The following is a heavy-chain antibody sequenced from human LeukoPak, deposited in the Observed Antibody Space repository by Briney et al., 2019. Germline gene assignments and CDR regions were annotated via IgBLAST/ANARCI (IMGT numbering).Heavy chain of an antibody. CDR2: INHSGST. D-gene: IGHD5-12*01. CDR1: GGSFSGYY. CDR3: ARLEDIAAAPDYYYGMDV. Sequence: SETLSLTCAVYGGSFSGYYWSWIRQPPGKGLEWIGEINHSGSTNYNPSLKSRVTISVDTSKNQFSLKLSSVTAADTAVYYCARLEDIAAAPDYYYGMDVWGQGTTATVSS. J-gene: IGHJ6*02. V-gene: IGHV4-34*01.